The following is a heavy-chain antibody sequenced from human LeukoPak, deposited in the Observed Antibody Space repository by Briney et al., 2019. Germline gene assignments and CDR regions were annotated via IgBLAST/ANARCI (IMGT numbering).Heavy chain of an antibody. V-gene: IGHV3-74*01. J-gene: IGHJ4*02. CDR1: GFTFSNYW. CDR2: INSEGTST. CDR3: ASLYLDN. Sequence: GGSLRLSCAASGFTFSNYWMHWVRQAPGKGLMWVSNINSEGTSTNYADPVRGRFTVSRDNAKNTLSLQMHSLRAEDTAVYYCASLYLDNWGQGTLVTVSS.